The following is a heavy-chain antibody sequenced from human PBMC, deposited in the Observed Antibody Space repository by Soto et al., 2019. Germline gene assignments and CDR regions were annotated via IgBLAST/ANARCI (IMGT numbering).Heavy chain of an antibody. Sequence: PGGSLRLSCETSGFSFSVYGMHWVRQAPGKGLECVAVIWYDASKQFYAASVEGRFTISRDNSKAILYLQMNSLRAEDTAVYYCAAWAEGATEVHWGQGTLVTVS. D-gene: IGHD2-15*01. CDR3: AAWAEGATEVH. CDR1: GFSFSVYG. V-gene: IGHV3-33*01. J-gene: IGHJ4*02. CDR2: IWYDASKQ.